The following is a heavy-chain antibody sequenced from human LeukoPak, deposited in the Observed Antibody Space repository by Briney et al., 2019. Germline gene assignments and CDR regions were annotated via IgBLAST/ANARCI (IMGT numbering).Heavy chain of an antibody. CDR1: GGSISSYY. CDR3: ARLFGEVSGWYREFDP. V-gene: IGHV4-59*08. CDR2: IYYSGST. D-gene: IGHD6-19*01. Sequence: PSETLSLTCTVSGGSISSYYWSWIRQPPGKGLEWIGYIYYSGSTNYNPSLKSRVTISVDTSKNQFALKLSSVTAANTAVYYCARLFGEVSGWYREFDPWGQGALVTVSS. J-gene: IGHJ5*02.